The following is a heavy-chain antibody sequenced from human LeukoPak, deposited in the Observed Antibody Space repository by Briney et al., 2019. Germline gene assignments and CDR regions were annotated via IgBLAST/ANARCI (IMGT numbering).Heavy chain of an antibody. CDR1: GFTFSNYS. CDR3: ARGLPEDPDSSSWFYAH. Sequence: PGGSLRLSCAGSGFTFSNYSINWVRQAPGKGLEWVSSISPSSHYIYYADSVRGRFTISRDNARNSLYLQMNSLRAEDTAVYCCARGLPEDPDSSSWFYAHWGQGTLVTVSS. CDR2: ISPSSHYI. V-gene: IGHV3-21*01. D-gene: IGHD6-13*01. J-gene: IGHJ4*02.